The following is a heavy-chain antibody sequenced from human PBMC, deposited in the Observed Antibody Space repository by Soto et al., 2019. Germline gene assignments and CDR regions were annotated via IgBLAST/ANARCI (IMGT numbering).Heavy chain of an antibody. J-gene: IGHJ4*02. CDR3: ARQAVAGVHRIAEFDY. CDR2: IYPGDSDT. V-gene: IGHV5-51*01. CDR1: GYSFTSYW. Sequence: EVQLVQSGAEVKKSGESLKISCKGSGYSFTSYWIGWVRQMPGKGLEWMGIIYPGDSDTRYSPSFQGQVTISADKSISTAYLQWSSLKASDTAMYYCARQAVAGVHRIAEFDYWGQGTLVTVSS. D-gene: IGHD6-19*01.